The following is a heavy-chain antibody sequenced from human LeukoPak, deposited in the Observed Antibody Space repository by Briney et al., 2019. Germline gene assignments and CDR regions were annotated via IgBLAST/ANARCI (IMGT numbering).Heavy chain of an antibody. D-gene: IGHD6-19*01. CDR1: GFTFSSYW. J-gene: IGHJ4*02. Sequence: GGSLRLSCAASGFTFSSYWMSWVRQAPGKGLEWVSSISSSSSYIYYADSVKGRFTISRDNAKNSLYLQMNSLRAEDTAVYYCARGAGYSSGWYHRNDYWGQGTLVTVSS. CDR3: ARGAGYSSGWYHRNDY. CDR2: ISSSSSYI. V-gene: IGHV3-21*01.